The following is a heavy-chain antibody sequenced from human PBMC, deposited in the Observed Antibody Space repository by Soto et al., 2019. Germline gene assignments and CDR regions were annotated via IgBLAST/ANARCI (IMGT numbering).Heavy chain of an antibody. CDR3: ARGVYDTIFGVVSLDY. D-gene: IGHD3-3*01. CDR1: GESFSAHY. Sequence: QVQLQQWGAGLLKPSETLSLACAVYGESFSAHYWSWIRQPPGKGLEWIGEINHRGSSNYNPSLKSRVTMSVDTSKNQFSLKLSSVTAADTAVYYCARGVYDTIFGVVSLDYWGQGTLVTVSS. CDR2: INHRGSS. V-gene: IGHV4-34*01. J-gene: IGHJ4*02.